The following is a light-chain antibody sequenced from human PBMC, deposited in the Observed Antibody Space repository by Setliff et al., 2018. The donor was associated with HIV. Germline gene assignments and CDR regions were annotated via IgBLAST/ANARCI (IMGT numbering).Light chain of an antibody. CDR2: NNN. J-gene: IGLJ2*01. Sequence: QAVVTQPPSASGTPGQRVTISCSGSSSNIGSNTVNWYQQLPGTAPTLLIYNNNQRPSGVPDRFSGSKSGTSASLAISGLQSEDEADYYCAAWDDSLNGVVFGGGTQLTVL. CDR3: AAWDDSLNGVV. V-gene: IGLV1-44*01. CDR1: SSNIGSNT.